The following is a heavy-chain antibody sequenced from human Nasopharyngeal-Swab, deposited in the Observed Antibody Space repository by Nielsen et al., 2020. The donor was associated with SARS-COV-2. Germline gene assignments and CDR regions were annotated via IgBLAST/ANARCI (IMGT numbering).Heavy chain of an antibody. D-gene: IGHD3-3*01. J-gene: IGHJ5*02. Sequence: ASVKVSCKVSGYTLPEVAIHWVRQAPGKGLEWMGGFDPEDGETIYAQKFQGRVTMTEDTSTDTAYMELSSLRSEDTAVYYCATGTSSGRANWFDPWGQGTLVTVSS. CDR1: GYTLPEVA. CDR2: FDPEDGET. CDR3: ATGTSSGRANWFDP. V-gene: IGHV1-24*01.